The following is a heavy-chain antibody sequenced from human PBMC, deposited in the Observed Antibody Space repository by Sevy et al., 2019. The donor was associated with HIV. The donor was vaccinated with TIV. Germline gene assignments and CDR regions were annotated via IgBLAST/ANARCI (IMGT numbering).Heavy chain of an antibody. CDR2: ISFSGTP. J-gene: IGHJ6*03. CDR1: GGSISSYGFQ. D-gene: IGHD4-4*01. V-gene: IGHV4-39*01. CDR3: ARRADYSGNFRPNYYMDF. Sequence: SETLSLTCTVSGGSISSYGFQWGWIRQSPGKGLEWIGSISFSGTPYYNPPIQSRVTISAVMSKNQFSLQLRSVTAADTAVYFCARRADYSGNFRPNYYMDFWGKGTTVTVSS.